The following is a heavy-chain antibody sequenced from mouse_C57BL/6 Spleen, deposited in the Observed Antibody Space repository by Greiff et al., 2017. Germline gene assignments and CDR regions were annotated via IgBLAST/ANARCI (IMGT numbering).Heavy chain of an antibody. CDR3: ARVDYYGEAMDY. CDR2: IDPSDSYT. Sequence: QVQLQQPGAELVKPGASVKLSCKASGYTFTSYWMQWVKQRPGQGLEWIGEIDPSDSYTNYNQKFKGKATLTVDTSSSTAYMQLSSLTSEDSAVYYCARVDYYGEAMDYWGQGTSVTVSS. CDR1: GYTFTSYW. J-gene: IGHJ4*01. D-gene: IGHD1-1*01. V-gene: IGHV1-50*01.